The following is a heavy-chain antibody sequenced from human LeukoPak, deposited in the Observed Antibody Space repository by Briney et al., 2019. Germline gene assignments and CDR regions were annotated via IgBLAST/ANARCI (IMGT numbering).Heavy chain of an antibody. J-gene: IGHJ4*02. CDR2: IKQDGSEK. Sequence: GGSLRLSCEVSGLTMSMYWLTWVRQAPGKGLEWVANIKQDGSEKNYVDSVKGRFTISRDNTKNSLYLQMNSLRDEDTAVYHCVSRRCSITACYVASLNCFDYWGQGTRVTVSS. CDR1: GLTMSMYW. CDR3: VSRRCSITACYVASLNCFDY. V-gene: IGHV3-7*03. D-gene: IGHD2-2*01.